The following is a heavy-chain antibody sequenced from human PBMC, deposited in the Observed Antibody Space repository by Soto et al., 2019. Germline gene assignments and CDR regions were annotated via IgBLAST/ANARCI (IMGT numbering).Heavy chain of an antibody. CDR2: IYYTGST. CDR3: ARTYGGPPSL. CDR1: GGSITSAGYY. V-gene: IGHV4-31*03. Sequence: QVQLQESGPGLVKPSQTLSLTCTVSGGSITSAGYYWSWIRQHPGKGLEWIGYIYYTGSTYYNPSLYSRVTISFDTSKNQFSLRLTSVTAADTAVYYCARTYGGPPSLWGQGTLVTVSS. D-gene: IGHD4-17*01. J-gene: IGHJ4*02.